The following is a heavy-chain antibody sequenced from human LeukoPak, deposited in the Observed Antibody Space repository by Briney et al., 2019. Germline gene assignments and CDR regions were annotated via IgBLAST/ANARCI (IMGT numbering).Heavy chain of an antibody. J-gene: IGHJ4*02. CDR1: GGSISSSSYY. D-gene: IGHD5-12*01. Sequence: SETLSLTCTVSGGSISSSSYYWGWIRQPPGKGLEWIGSTYYSGSTYYNPSLKSRVTISVDTSKNQFSLKLSSVTAADTAVYYCATLPYSGYPQWGQGTLVTVSS. CDR2: TYYSGST. V-gene: IGHV4-39*01. CDR3: ATLPYSGYPQ.